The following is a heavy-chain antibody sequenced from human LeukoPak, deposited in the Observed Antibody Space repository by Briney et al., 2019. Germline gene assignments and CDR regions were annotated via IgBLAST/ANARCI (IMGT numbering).Heavy chain of an antibody. CDR2: IYYSGTT. CDR1: AASISDYY. J-gene: IGHJ5*02. D-gene: IGHD6-6*01. Sequence: SETLSLTCSVSAASISDYYWSWIRLPPGKGLEWIGYIYYSGTTNYNPSLKSRVTISKDPSKNQISLKLTSVTHADTAVYYCARGSNWFDPWGQGILVTASS. CDR3: ARGSNWFDP. V-gene: IGHV4-59*01.